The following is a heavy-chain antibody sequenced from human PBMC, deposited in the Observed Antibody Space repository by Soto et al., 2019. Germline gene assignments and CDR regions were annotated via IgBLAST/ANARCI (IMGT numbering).Heavy chain of an antibody. Sequence: TSETLSLTCTVSGGSISSNYWTWIRQPPGKGLEWIGYVYNSGSTNYNPSLKSRVTISEDTSKSQFSLKVNSMTAADTAVYYCARYRREAVAGYTLDNWGQGILVTVSS. CDR3: ARYRREAVAGYTLDN. CDR2: VYNSGST. V-gene: IGHV4-59*01. J-gene: IGHJ4*02. CDR1: GGSISSNY. D-gene: IGHD6-13*01.